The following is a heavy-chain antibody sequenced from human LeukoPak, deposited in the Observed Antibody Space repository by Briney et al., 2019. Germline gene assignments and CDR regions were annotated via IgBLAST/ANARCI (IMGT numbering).Heavy chain of an antibody. J-gene: IGHJ4*02. Sequence: PGGSLRLSCAASGFTFSDYWMSWVRQAPGKGLEWVANIKQDGSEKCYVDSVKGRFTISRDNAKNSQYLQMNSLRAEDTAVYYCARSPGISSGYYYYFDYWGQGTLVTVSS. V-gene: IGHV3-7*01. CDR1: GFTFSDYW. CDR3: ARSPGISSGYYYYFDY. D-gene: IGHD3-22*01. CDR2: IKQDGSEK.